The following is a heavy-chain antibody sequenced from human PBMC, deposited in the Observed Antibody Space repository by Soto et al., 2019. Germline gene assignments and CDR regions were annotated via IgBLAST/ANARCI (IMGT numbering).Heavy chain of an antibody. CDR1: GFTFSTYG. Sequence: QVQLVESGGGVVQSGRSLRLSCAASGFTFSTYGMHWVRQAPGKGLEWVAVISYDGSNKYYADSVKGRFTISRDNSKDTLFLQMNSLRAADTAVYYCAKIIRRYGSGYDYWGQGTLVTVSP. CDR2: ISYDGSNK. CDR3: AKIIRRYGSGYDY. D-gene: IGHD3-10*01. J-gene: IGHJ4*02. V-gene: IGHV3-30*18.